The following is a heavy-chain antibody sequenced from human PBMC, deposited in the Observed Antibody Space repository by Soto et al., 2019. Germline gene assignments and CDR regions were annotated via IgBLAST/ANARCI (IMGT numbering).Heavy chain of an antibody. J-gene: IGHJ4*02. CDR2: IWYVGSNK. CDR1: GFTFSSYG. D-gene: IGHD1-26*01. V-gene: IGHV3-33*01. Sequence: GGSLRLSCAASGFTFSSYGMHWVRQAPGKGLEGVAVIWYVGSNKYYADSVKGRFTISRDNSKNTLYLQMNSLRAEDTAVYYCARDLYSGSYFYLDYWGQGTLVTVSS. CDR3: ARDLYSGSYFYLDY.